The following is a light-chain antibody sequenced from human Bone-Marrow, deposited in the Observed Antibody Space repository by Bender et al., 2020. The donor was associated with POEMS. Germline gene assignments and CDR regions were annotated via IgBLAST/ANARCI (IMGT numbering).Light chain of an antibody. CDR1: SSDVGSYNL. CDR3: CSYAGSSIYV. Sequence: QSALTQPRSVSGSPGQSITISCTGTSSDVGSYNLVTWYQQHPGKAPKLVIYEDNKRPSGVSNRFSGSKSGNTASLTISGLQAEDESDYHCCSYAGSSIYVFGTGTKVTVL. V-gene: IGLV2-23*01. CDR2: EDN. J-gene: IGLJ1*01.